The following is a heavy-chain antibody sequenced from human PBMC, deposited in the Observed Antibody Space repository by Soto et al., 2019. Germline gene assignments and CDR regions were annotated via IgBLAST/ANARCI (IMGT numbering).Heavy chain of an antibody. CDR2: IYYSGST. J-gene: IGHJ5*02. Sequence: PETLCVTCTVSGGSISSSSYYWGWIRQPPGKGLEWIGSIYYSGSTYYNPSLKSRVTISVDTSKNQFSLKLSSVTAADTAEYYCARQGYAGFGELSKGSNWCDPWGQGTLVTVS. CDR1: GGSISSSSYY. CDR3: ARQGYAGFGELSKGSNWCDP. D-gene: IGHD3-10*01. V-gene: IGHV4-39*01.